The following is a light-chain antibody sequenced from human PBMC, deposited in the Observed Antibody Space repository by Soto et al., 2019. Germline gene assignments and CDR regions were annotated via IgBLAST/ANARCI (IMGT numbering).Light chain of an antibody. Sequence: DIQMTQSPSTLSASVGDRVSISCRASQSISTWLAWYQQKPGKAPNLLIYKASTLQSGVPSRFSGGGSGTEFTLTISCLQPDDFATYYCQQYSSFSYTFGPGTKVDMK. CDR2: KAS. CDR1: QSISTW. V-gene: IGKV1-5*03. J-gene: IGKJ2*01. CDR3: QQYSSFSYT.